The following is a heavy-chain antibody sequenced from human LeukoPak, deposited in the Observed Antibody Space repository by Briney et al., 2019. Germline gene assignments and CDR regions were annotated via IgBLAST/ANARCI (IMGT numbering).Heavy chain of an antibody. Sequence: EASVKVSCKASGGTFSSYAISWVRQAPGQGLEWMGGIIPIFGTANYAQKFQGRVTITADESTSTAYMELSSLRSEDTAVYYCARPAPYYYDSMDYWGQGTLVTVSS. V-gene: IGHV1-69*13. CDR3: ARPAPYYYDSMDY. CDR1: GGTFSSYA. CDR2: IIPIFGTA. J-gene: IGHJ4*02. D-gene: IGHD3-22*01.